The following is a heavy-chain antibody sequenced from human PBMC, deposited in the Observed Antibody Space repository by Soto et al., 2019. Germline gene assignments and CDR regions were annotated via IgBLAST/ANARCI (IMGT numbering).Heavy chain of an antibody. Sequence: WETLSLTCTVSSGSISSYYWSWIRQPAGKGLEWIGRIYTSGSTNYNPSLKSRVTMSVDTSKNQFSLKLSSVTAADTAVYYCARDLVSRDFWSGYYTDWFDPWGQGTLVTVSS. J-gene: IGHJ5*02. D-gene: IGHD3-3*01. CDR2: IYTSGST. V-gene: IGHV4-4*07. CDR3: ARDLVSRDFWSGYYTDWFDP. CDR1: SGSISSYY.